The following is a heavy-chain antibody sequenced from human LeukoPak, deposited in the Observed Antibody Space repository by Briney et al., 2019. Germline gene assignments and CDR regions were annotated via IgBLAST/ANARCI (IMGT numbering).Heavy chain of an antibody. CDR3: ATGSGSAISYYYYYMDV. Sequence: ASVKVSCKVSGYTLPELSLHWVRRPPGKGLGGMGGFDPEDGETIYAQKFQGRVTMTEDTSTDTAYMELSSLRSEDTAVYYCATGSGSAISYYYYYMDVWGKGTTVTVSS. CDR2: FDPEDGET. D-gene: IGHD2-21*02. CDR1: GYTLPELS. J-gene: IGHJ6*03. V-gene: IGHV1-24*01.